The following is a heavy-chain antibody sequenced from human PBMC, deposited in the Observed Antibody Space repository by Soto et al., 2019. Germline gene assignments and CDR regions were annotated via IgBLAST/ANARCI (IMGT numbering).Heavy chain of an antibody. V-gene: IGHV3-23*01. J-gene: IGHJ4*02. CDR1: GFTFSSYA. Sequence: GGSLRLSCAASGFTFSSYAMSWVRQAPGKGLEWVSAISGSGGSTYYADSVKGRFTISRDNSKNTLYLQMNSLRAEDTAVYYCAKDALRIIQLWLCVDYWGQGTLVTVSS. D-gene: IGHD5-18*01. CDR3: AKDALRIIQLWLCVDY. CDR2: ISGSGGST.